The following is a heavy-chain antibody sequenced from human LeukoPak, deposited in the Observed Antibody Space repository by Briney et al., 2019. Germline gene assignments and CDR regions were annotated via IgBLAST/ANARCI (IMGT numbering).Heavy chain of an antibody. CDR1: GGPISSYY. D-gene: IGHD3-10*01. Sequence: SETLSLTCTVSGGPISSYYWSWIRQPPGKGLEWIGYIYYSGSTNYNPSLKSRVTISVDTSKNQFSLKLSSVTAADTAVYYCARGSKFLYYGSGSYSAYWGQGTLVTVSS. CDR2: IYYSGST. CDR3: ARGSKFLYYGSGSYSAY. V-gene: IGHV4-59*01. J-gene: IGHJ4*02.